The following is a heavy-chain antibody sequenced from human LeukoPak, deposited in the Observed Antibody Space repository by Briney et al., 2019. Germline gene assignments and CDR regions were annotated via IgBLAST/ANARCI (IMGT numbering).Heavy chain of an antibody. CDR3: ARDGRWINYYDGSSPV. CDR2: ISGSGGST. J-gene: IGHJ4*02. D-gene: IGHD3-22*01. V-gene: IGHV3-48*03. CDR1: GFTFSSYE. Sequence: GGSLRLSCAASGFTFSSYEMNWVRQAPGKGLEWVSAISGSGGSTYYADSVKGRFAISRDNAKNSLYLQMNSLRVEDTAVYYCARDGRWINYYDGSSPVWGQGTLVTVSS.